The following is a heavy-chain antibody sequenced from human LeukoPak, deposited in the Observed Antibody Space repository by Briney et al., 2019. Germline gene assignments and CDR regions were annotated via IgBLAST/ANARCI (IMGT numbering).Heavy chain of an antibody. V-gene: IGHV4-34*01. CDR3: ARGFVAYGDYGGD. CDR1: GGSFSGYY. J-gene: IGHJ4*02. D-gene: IGHD4-17*01. Sequence: SETLSLTCAVYGGSFSGYYWSWIRQPPGKGLEWIGEINHSGSTNYNPSLKSRVTISVDTSKNQFSLKLSSVTAADPAVYYCARGFVAYGDYGGDWGQGTLVNVSS. CDR2: INHSGST.